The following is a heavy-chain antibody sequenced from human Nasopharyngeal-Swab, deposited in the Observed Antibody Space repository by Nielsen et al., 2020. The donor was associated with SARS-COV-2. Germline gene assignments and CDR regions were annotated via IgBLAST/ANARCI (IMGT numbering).Heavy chain of an antibody. J-gene: IGHJ4*02. CDR1: GFTFSSYG. V-gene: IGHV3-30*18. Sequence: GGSLRLSCAASGFTFSSYGMHWVRQAPGKGLEWVAVISYDGSNKYYADSVKGRFTISRDNSKNTLYLQMNSLRAEDTAVYYCAKLILYCSGGSCSFDYWGQGTLVTASS. CDR3: AKLILYCSGGSCSFDY. D-gene: IGHD2-15*01. CDR2: ISYDGSNK.